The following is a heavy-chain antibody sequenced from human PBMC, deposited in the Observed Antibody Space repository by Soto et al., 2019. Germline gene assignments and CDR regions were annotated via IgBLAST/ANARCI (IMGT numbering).Heavy chain of an antibody. D-gene: IGHD2-2*01. CDR2: INHSGST. V-gene: IGHV4-34*01. J-gene: IGHJ6*03. Sequence: SDTLSLTCAVYGGFFSGYYWSWIRQPPGKGLEWIGEINHSGSTNYNPSLKSRVTTSVDTSKNQFSLKLSSVTAADTAVYYCARAHPPENCSSTSCSGYYYYYYMDVWGKGTTVTVSS. CDR3: ARAHPPENCSSTSCSGYYYYYYMDV. CDR1: GGFFSGYY.